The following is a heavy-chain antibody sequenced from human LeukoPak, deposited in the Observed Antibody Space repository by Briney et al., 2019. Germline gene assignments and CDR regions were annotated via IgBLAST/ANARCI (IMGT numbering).Heavy chain of an antibody. CDR1: GGSISSGGYY. D-gene: IGHD4-17*01. J-gene: IGHJ5*02. CDR3: ARGVDDYGDHGKASSTGYNWFDP. CDR2: IYYSGST. Sequence: SETLSLTCTVSGGSISSGGYYWSWIRQHPGKGLEWIGYIYYSGSTYYNPSLKSRVTISVDTSKNQFSLKLSSVTAADTAVYYCARGVDDYGDHGKASSTGYNWFDPWGQGTLVTVSS. V-gene: IGHV4-31*03.